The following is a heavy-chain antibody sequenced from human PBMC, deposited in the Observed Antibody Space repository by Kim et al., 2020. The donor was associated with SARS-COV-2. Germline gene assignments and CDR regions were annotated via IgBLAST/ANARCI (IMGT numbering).Heavy chain of an antibody. CDR1: GGTFSSYA. J-gene: IGHJ3*02. D-gene: IGHD4-17*01. CDR3: ASPTPDYGGNSGAFDI. V-gene: IGHV1-69*13. CDR2: IIPIFGTA. Sequence: SVKVSCKASGGTFSSYAISWVRQAPGQGLEWMGGIIPIFGTANYAQKFQGRVTITADESTSTAYMELSSLRSEDTAVYYCASPTPDYGGNSGAFDIWGQGTMVTVSS.